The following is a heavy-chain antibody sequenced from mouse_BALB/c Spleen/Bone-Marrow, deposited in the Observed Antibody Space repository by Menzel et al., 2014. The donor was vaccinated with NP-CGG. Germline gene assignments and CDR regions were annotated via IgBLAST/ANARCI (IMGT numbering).Heavy chain of an antibody. CDR1: GYSFTGYY. J-gene: IGHJ2*01. CDR2: ISCYNGAS. D-gene: IGHD2-1*01. V-gene: IGHV1S34*01. Sequence: VVKTGASVKISCKASGYSFTGYYMHWIKQSHGKSLEWIGYISCYNGASGYNQKFKGKATFTVDTSSTIAYMQFNSLTSEDSAVYYCARWRDGTNYFDYWGQGTTLTVSS. CDR3: ARWRDGTNYFDY.